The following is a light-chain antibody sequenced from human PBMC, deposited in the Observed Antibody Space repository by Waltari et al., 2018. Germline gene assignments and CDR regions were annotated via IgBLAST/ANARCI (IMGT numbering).Light chain of an antibody. Sequence: EVELTQSPGTLSVSPGERATLSCRASQSVSRSRIAWYVHKAGQSPRLLIYAASVRATGIPDRFSGRGSGTDFSLTISRVEPEDSAVYYCQQFASSVMYTFGQGTKVEI. CDR3: QQFASSVMYT. J-gene: IGKJ2*01. CDR2: AAS. CDR1: QSVSRSR. V-gene: IGKV3-20*01.